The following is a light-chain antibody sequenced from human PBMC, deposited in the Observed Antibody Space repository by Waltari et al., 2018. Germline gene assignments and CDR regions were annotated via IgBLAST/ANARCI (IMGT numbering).Light chain of an antibody. CDR2: SNK. CDR3: AAWDDSLNGVV. CDR1: SSNIGSNT. J-gene: IGLJ2*01. V-gene: IGLV1-44*01. Sequence: QSVLTQPPSASGTPGQRVTISCSGSSSNIGSNTVNWDQQLPGTAPKLLISSNKQRPSGVPDRFACSKSGTSASLASSGLQSEDEADYYCAAWDDSLNGVVFGGGTKLTVL.